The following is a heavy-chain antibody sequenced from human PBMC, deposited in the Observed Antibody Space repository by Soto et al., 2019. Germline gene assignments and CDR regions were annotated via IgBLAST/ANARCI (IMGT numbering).Heavy chain of an antibody. CDR3: ARDPSGWGLDR. J-gene: IGHJ5*02. CDR2: IGTAGDT. V-gene: IGHV3-13*01. CDR1: GFTFNIYD. Sequence: EVQLVESGGGSVQPGGSLRLSCAASGFTFNIYDMHWVRQVTGKGLEWVSAIGTAGDTHYSGSVKGRFTISRENGKNSLYLQMNSLRAEDTAVYYCARDPSGWGLDRWGQGTLVTVSS. D-gene: IGHD6-19*01.